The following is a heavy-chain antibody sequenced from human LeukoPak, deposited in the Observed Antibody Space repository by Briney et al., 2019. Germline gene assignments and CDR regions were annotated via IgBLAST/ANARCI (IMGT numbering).Heavy chain of an antibody. Sequence: SETLSLTCTVSGGSISSGDYYWGWIRQPPGKGLEWIGSIYYSGSTYYNPSLKSRVTISVDTSKNQFSLKLSSVTAADTAVYYCARDLVVRGVIANWFDPWGQGTLVTVSS. CDR1: GGSISSGDYY. J-gene: IGHJ5*02. CDR3: ARDLVVRGVIANWFDP. V-gene: IGHV4-39*07. CDR2: IYYSGST. D-gene: IGHD3-10*01.